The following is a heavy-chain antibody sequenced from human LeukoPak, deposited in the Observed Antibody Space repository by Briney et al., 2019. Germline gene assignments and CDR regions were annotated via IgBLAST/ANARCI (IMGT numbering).Heavy chain of an antibody. V-gene: IGHV3-30*02. CDR3: ARGGAGVYCSSSSCLNYFDY. J-gene: IGHJ4*02. D-gene: IGHD2-2*01. CDR2: IRYDGSNK. CDR1: GFTFSSYG. Sequence: GGSLRLSCAASGFTFSSYGMHWVRQAPGKGLEWVAFIRYDGSNKYYADSVKGRFTISRDNSKNTLYLQMNSLRAEDTAVYYCARGGAGVYCSSSSCLNYFDYWGQGTLVTVSS.